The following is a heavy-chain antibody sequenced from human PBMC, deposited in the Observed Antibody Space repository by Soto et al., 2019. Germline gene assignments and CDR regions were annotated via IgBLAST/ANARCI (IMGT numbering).Heavy chain of an antibody. Sequence: GGSLRLSCAASGFTFSSYAMSWVRQAPGKGLEWVSAISGSGGSTYYADSVKGRFTISRDNSKNTLYLQMNSLRAEDTAVYYCAKDLLLWFGELDPYYYYGMDVWGQGTTVTVSS. J-gene: IGHJ6*02. CDR3: AKDLLLWFGELDPYYYYGMDV. V-gene: IGHV3-23*01. D-gene: IGHD3-10*01. CDR2: ISGSGGST. CDR1: GFTFSSYA.